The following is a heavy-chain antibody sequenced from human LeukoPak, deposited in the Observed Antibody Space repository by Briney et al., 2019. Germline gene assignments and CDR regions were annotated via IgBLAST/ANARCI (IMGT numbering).Heavy chain of an antibody. V-gene: IGHV4-39*07. CDR1: GDSISSSSYY. CDR3: ARRMVAATASRRYFDY. CDR2: IYYSGST. Sequence: SETLSLTCSVSGDSISSSSYYWGWIRQPPGKGLEWIGSIYYSGSTYYNPSLKSRVTISVDTSKNQVSLNLTSVNAADTAVYYCARRMVAATASRRYFDYWGQGTLVTVSS. D-gene: IGHD2-15*01. J-gene: IGHJ4*02.